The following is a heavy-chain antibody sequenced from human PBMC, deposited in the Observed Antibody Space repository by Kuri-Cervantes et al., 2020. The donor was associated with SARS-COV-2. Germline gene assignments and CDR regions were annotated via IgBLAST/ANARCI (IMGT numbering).Heavy chain of an antibody. CDR2: FSGSGGST. CDR1: GFTFSSYA. V-gene: IGHV3-23*01. CDR3: AKHSGWYAARTGLDY. D-gene: IGHD6-19*01. Sequence: ESLKIPCAAPGFTFSSYAMRWVRQASGKGLEWVSGFSGSGGSTYNADSVKGRFTISRDNSKNTLYLKMNSLRAEDTAVYYCAKHSGWYAARTGLDYWGQGTLVTVSS. J-gene: IGHJ4*02.